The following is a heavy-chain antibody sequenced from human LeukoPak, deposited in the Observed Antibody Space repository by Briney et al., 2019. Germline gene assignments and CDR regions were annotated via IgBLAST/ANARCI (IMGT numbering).Heavy chain of an antibody. V-gene: IGHV1-18*01. CDR1: GHTFTSYA. CDR2: ISTYSGNT. D-gene: IGHD2-21*02. Sequence: ASVKVSCKPSGHTFTSYAISWLRQAPGQGLEWMGWISTYSGNTNYAQKLQGRITMTIETSTSTAYMELRSLRSDDTAAYYCARGGSRVVTYGNFDYWGQGTLVTVSS. J-gene: IGHJ4*02. CDR3: ARGGSRVVTYGNFDY.